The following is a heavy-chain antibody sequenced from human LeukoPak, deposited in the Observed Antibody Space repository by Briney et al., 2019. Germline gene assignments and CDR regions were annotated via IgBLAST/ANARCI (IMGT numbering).Heavy chain of an antibody. D-gene: IGHD5-12*01. J-gene: IGHJ4*02. V-gene: IGHV4-59*08. CDR3: ARLGSSGYDLDY. CDR2: IYYSGAT. CDR1: GGSISNYY. Sequence: PSETLSLTCTVSGGSISNYYWTWIRQPPGKGLEWIGYIYYSGATYYNPSLKSRVTISVDTSKNQFSLKLSSVTAADTAVYYCARLGSSGYDLDYWGQGTLVTVSS.